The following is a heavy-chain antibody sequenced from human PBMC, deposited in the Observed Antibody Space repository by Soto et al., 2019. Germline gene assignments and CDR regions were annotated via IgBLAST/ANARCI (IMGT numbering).Heavy chain of an antibody. Sequence: PSETLSLTCTVSGGSISSYYWIWIRQPPGKGLEWIGYIYYSGSTTYNPSLKSRVTISVDTSKNEFSLKLSSVTAADTAVYYCARDRWRNSSGWPLFEYWGQGTLVTVSS. J-gene: IGHJ4*02. CDR1: GGSISSYY. CDR2: IYYSGST. CDR3: ARDRWRNSSGWPLFEY. V-gene: IGHV4-59*01. D-gene: IGHD6-19*01.